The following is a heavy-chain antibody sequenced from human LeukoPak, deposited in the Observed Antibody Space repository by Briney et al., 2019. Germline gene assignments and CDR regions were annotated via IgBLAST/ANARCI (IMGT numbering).Heavy chain of an antibody. CDR1: GYSISSGYY. CDR3: ARGILRDYYDSSGFYHRGGVGY. V-gene: IGHV4-38-2*02. J-gene: IGHJ4*02. D-gene: IGHD3-22*01. CDR2: IYHSGST. Sequence: SETLSLTCTVSGYSISSGYYWGWIRQPPGKGLEWIGSIYHSGSTSYNPSLKSRVRISVETSKNQFSLRLSSVTAADTAVYFCARGILRDYYDSSGFYHRGGVGYWGQGTLVTVSS.